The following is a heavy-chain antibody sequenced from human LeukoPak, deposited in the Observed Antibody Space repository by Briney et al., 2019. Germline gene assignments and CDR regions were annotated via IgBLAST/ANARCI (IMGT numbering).Heavy chain of an antibody. Sequence: GGSLRLSCAASGFTFSRYGLLWVRQAPGKGLDVLAFIRYDGNNQYYADSVKGRFTISRDNAKNSLYLQMNSLRAEDMALYYCAKGGGGRLIYYYYMDVWGKGTTVTVSS. CDR1: GFTFSRYG. V-gene: IGHV3-30*02. D-gene: IGHD3-16*01. J-gene: IGHJ6*03. CDR3: AKGGGGRLIYYYYMDV. CDR2: IRYDGNNQ.